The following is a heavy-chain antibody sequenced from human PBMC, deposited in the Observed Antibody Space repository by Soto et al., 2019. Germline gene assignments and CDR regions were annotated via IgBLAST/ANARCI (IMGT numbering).Heavy chain of an antibody. J-gene: IGHJ6*02. CDR1: GFIFSRYA. CDR2: ISYDGSNT. Sequence: QVQLVESGGGVVQPGRSLRLSCAASGFIFSRYAMHWVRQSPGKGLQWMALISYDGSNTYYADSVKGRFTISRDNSKSTLYLQMNSLSSEDTAVYYCARDKGLGMYYYCSGMDVWGQGTAVTVSS. D-gene: IGHD3-16*01. CDR3: ARDKGLGMYYYCSGMDV. V-gene: IGHV3-30-3*01.